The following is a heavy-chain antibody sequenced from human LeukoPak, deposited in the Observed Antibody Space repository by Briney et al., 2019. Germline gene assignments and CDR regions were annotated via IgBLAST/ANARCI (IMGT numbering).Heavy chain of an antibody. CDR3: ATLCSGGFCYVDY. V-gene: IGHV1-69*04. CDR2: IIPILGIA. J-gene: IGHJ4*02. CDR1: GGTFSSYA. D-gene: IGHD2-15*01. Sequence: ASVKVSCKASGGTFSSYAISWVRQAPGQGLEWMGRIIPILGIANYAQKFQGRVTITADKSTTTVFMELSSLRSEDTAVYYCATLCSGGFCYVDYWGQGILVTVSS.